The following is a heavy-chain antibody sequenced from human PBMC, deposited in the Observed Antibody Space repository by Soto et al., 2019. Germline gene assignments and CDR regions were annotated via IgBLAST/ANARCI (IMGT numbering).Heavy chain of an antibody. CDR2: IYPGDSDT. CDR3: ARHVAGTHFDY. D-gene: IGHD1-1*01. J-gene: IGHJ4*02. Sequence: GESLKISCKGSGYNFATYLIAWVRQMPGKGLEWMGIIYPGDSDTRYSPSFQGQVTISADKSISTAYLQWSSLKASDTAMYYCARHVAGTHFDYWGQGTLVTVSS. V-gene: IGHV5-51*01. CDR1: GYNFATYL.